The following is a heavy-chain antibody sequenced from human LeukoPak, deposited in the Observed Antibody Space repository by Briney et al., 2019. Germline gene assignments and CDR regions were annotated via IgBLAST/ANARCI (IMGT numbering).Heavy chain of an antibody. D-gene: IGHD1-1*01. CDR1: GFTFSSYD. V-gene: IGHV3-23*01. Sequence: GGSLRLSCAASGFTFSSYDMSWVRQARGKGLESVSAVSASGGGTYYADSVKGRFTISRDNSKNTLYLQMNSLRAEDTALYYWVKKKSVTGTKGGFDYWGQGTLVTVSS. CDR3: VKKKSVTGTKGGFDY. CDR2: VSASGGGT. J-gene: IGHJ4*02.